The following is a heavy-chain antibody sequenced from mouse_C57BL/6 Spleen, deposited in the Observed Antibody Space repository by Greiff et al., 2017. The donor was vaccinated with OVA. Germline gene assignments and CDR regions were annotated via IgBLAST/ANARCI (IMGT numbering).Heavy chain of an antibody. J-gene: IGHJ2*01. CDR2: ISSGSSTI. CDR3: ASGNWDY. CDR1: GFTFSDYG. Sequence: EVKLMESGGGLVKPGGSLKLSCAASGFTFSDYGMHWVRQAPEKGLEWVAYISSGSSTIYYADTVKGRFTISRDNAKNTLFLQMTSLRSEDTAMYYCASGNWDYWGQGTTLTVSS. D-gene: IGHD4-1*01. V-gene: IGHV5-17*01.